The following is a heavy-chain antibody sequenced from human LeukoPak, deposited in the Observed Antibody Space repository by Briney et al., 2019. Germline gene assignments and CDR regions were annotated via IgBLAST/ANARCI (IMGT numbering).Heavy chain of an antibody. CDR1: GGSMSTDSFY. J-gene: IGHJ3*02. D-gene: IGHD3-3*01. Sequence: SETLSLTCTVSGGSMSTDSFYWGWIRQPPGRGLEWIGTVYHTGSTYFNPALKSRLTLSVDTSKSQFSLNLSSVTAADTAVYYCARDMGYDFWSGYATPNAFDIWGQGTMVTVSS. CDR3: ARDMGYDFWSGYATPNAFDI. CDR2: VYHTGST. V-gene: IGHV4-39*02.